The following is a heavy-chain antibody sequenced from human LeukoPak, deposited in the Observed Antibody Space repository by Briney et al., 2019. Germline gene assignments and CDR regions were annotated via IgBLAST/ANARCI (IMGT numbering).Heavy chain of an antibody. D-gene: IGHD3-22*01. CDR1: GGTFSSYA. Sequence: SVKVSCKASGGTFSSYAISWVRQAPGQGLEWTGRIIPILGIANYAQKFQGRVTITADKSTSTAYMELSSLRSEDTAVYYCASPYDSSGFDAFDIWGQGTMVTVSS. CDR2: IIPILGIA. V-gene: IGHV1-69*04. CDR3: ASPYDSSGFDAFDI. J-gene: IGHJ3*02.